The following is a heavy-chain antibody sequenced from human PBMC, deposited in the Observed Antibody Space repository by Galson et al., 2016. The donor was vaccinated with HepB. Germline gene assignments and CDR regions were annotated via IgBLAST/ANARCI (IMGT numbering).Heavy chain of an antibody. CDR1: GFTFINYA. D-gene: IGHD1-1*01. V-gene: IGHV3-23*01. CDR3: AKESGIWNVKADFDY. J-gene: IGHJ4*02. CDR2: ISGTDGRT. Sequence: LRLSCAASGFTFINYAMSWVRXAPGKGLEWVSGISGTDGRTLYADSVKGRFTISRDNSKNTQYLQMNSLRADDTAVYYCAKESGIWNVKADFDYWGQGTVVTVSS.